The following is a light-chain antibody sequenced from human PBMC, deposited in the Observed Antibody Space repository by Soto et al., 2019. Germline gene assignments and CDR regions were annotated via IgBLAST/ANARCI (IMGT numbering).Light chain of an antibody. J-gene: IGLJ1*01. CDR3: SSYPNINARACV. CDR1: SGNIGSYNR. V-gene: IGLV2-14*01. CDR2: EVT. Sequence: QSVLTQPASVSGSPGQSITISCTGTSGNIGSYNRVSWYHQHPGKAPKLIIYEVTDRPSGVSNRCSGSKSGSTASLTISGVQAEDEAEYYCSSYPNINARACVFGTGTKLTVL.